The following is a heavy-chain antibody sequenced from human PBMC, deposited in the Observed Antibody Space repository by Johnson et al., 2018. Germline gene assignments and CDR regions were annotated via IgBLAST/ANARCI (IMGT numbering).Heavy chain of an antibody. V-gene: IGHV4-30-4*01. CDR2: IYYSGIT. D-gene: IGHD1-26*01. J-gene: IGHJ4*02. CDR1: GGSISSADYY. Sequence: QVQLQESGPGLVKPSQTLSLTCTVSGGSISSADYYWSWIRQPPGKGLEWIGYIYYSGITYYNPSLKSRITISLDTSKNQFSLKRSSVTAADTAGYFCARDSYPGIEGVPLDYWGQGTLVTVSS. CDR3: ARDSYPGIEGVPLDY.